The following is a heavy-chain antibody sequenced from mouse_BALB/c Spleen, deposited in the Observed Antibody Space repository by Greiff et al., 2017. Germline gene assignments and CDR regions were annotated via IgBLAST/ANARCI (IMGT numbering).Heavy chain of an antibody. CDR1: GDSITSGY. CDR3: ASWGYYYGSSYFAY. D-gene: IGHD1-1*01. Sequence: EVKLVESGPSLVKPSQTLSLTCSVTGDSITSGYWNWVRKCPGNKLEYMGYISYSGSTYYNPSLKSRISITRDTSKNQYYLQLNSVTTEETATYYCASWGYYYGSSYFAYWGQGTLVTVSA. V-gene: IGHV3-8*02. CDR2: ISYSGST. J-gene: IGHJ3*01.